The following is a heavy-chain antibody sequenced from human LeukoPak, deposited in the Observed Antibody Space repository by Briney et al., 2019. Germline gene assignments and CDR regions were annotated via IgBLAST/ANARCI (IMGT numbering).Heavy chain of an antibody. V-gene: IGHV3-23*01. CDR2: ISGSGGST. Sequence: GGSLRLSCAASGFTFSSYAMGWVRQAPGKGLEWVSAISGSGGSTYYADSVKGRFTISRDNSKNTLYLQMNSLRAEDTAVYYCAKDRWLQSTFPDYWGQGTLVTVSS. J-gene: IGHJ4*02. CDR1: GFTFSSYA. CDR3: AKDRWLQSTFPDY. D-gene: IGHD5-24*01.